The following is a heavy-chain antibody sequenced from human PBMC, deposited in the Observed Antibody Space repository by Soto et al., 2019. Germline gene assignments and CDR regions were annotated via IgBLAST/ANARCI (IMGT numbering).Heavy chain of an antibody. CDR3: ARDPHEVTAGGYGMDV. CDR1: GGSITSGDYY. D-gene: IGHD5-18*01. CDR2: SYSSGST. V-gene: IGHV4-30-4*01. J-gene: IGHJ6*02. Sequence: QVQLQESGPGLVKPSQTLSLTCTVSGGSITSGDYYWTWIRQTPGKGLEWIGYSYSSGSTRYNPSLESRVTISVDTSKNQYSLKLSSVTAADTAVYYCARDPHEVTAGGYGMDVWGQGTTVTVSS.